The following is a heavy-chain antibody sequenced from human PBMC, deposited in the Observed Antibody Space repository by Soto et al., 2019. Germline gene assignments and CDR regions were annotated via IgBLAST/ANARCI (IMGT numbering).Heavy chain of an antibody. CDR2: IFHTGTT. CDR1: GASLSSGGYY. J-gene: IGHJ3*01. V-gene: IGHV4-31*03. D-gene: IGHD3-22*01. CDR3: ARGLGYDNNGRILPDFDV. Sequence: QVQLQESGPGLAKPSQTLSLTCTVSGASLSSGGYYWPWIRQVPGKGLEWTGYIFHTGTTFYTPSFKSRVVMSQEKSDNQFSLNLRYVTAADTTVYYCARGLGYDNNGRILPDFDVWGQGTMVTVSS.